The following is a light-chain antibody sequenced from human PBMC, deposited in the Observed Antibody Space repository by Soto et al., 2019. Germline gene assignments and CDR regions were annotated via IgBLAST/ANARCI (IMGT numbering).Light chain of an antibody. CDR3: SLYTSRDNYI. V-gene: IGLV2-18*01. Sequence: QSVLTQPPSVSGSPGQSVTISCTGTSSDVDNYNSVSWYQQSPGTAPKLIIYDVTNRPSGVPDRFSGSKSGNTASLTISGLQPEDGADYFCSLYTSRDNYIFGTGTKVTVL. J-gene: IGLJ1*01. CDR1: SSDVDNYNS. CDR2: DVT.